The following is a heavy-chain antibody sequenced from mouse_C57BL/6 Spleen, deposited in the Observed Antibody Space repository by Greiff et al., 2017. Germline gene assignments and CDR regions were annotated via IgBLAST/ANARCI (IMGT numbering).Heavy chain of an antibody. CDR1: GFTFSSYG. CDR2: ISSGGSYT. V-gene: IGHV5-6*01. CDR3: ARHCLRTGLDY. J-gene: IGHJ2*01. Sequence: DVHLVESGGDLVKPGGSLKLSCAASGFTFSSYGMPWVRQTPDKRLEWVATISSGGSYTYYPHNVKGRFTFSIDNAKNTLSLQMSRLKSEDTAMYYGARHCLRTGLDYWGQGTTLTVSS.